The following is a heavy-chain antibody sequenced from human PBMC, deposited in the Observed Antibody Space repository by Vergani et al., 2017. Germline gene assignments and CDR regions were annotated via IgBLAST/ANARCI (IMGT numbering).Heavy chain of an antibody. D-gene: IGHD3-22*01. V-gene: IGHV4-34*01. Sequence: QVQLQQWGAGLLKPSETLSLTCAVYGGSFSGYYWSWIRQHPGKGLEWIGEINHSGSTNYNPSLKSRVTISVDTSKKQFSLKLSSVTAADTAVYYCAGYYYGSNPYYYYMDVWGKGTTVTVSS. J-gene: IGHJ6*03. CDR2: INHSGST. CDR1: GGSFSGYY. CDR3: AGYYYGSNPYYYYMDV.